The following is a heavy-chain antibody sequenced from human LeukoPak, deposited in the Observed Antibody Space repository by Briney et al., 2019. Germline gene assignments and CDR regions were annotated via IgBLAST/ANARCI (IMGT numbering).Heavy chain of an antibody. Sequence: PSETLSLTCTVSGGSISSYYWSWIRQPAGKGLEWIGRISTSGSTNYNPSLKSRVTMSVDTSNNQFSLKLSSVTAADTAVYYCARVSHYYDSSGYYYVRAFDIWGQGTMGTVSS. CDR1: GGSISSYY. CDR2: ISTSGST. CDR3: ARVSHYYDSSGYYYVRAFDI. J-gene: IGHJ3*02. V-gene: IGHV4-4*07. D-gene: IGHD3-22*01.